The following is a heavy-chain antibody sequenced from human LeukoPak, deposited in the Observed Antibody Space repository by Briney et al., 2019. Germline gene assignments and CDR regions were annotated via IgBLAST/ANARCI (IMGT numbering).Heavy chain of an antibody. J-gene: IGHJ3*02. Sequence: ASVKVSCKASGYTFTDYYMHWVRQAPGQGLEWMGRINPNSGGTNYAQKFQDRVIMTRDTSISTAYMELSRLRSDDTAVYYCARGGSYDFWSGYSLVDDAFDIWGQGTLVTVSS. D-gene: IGHD3-3*01. CDR1: GYTFTDYY. V-gene: IGHV1-2*06. CDR3: ARGGSYDFWSGYSLVDDAFDI. CDR2: INPNSGGT.